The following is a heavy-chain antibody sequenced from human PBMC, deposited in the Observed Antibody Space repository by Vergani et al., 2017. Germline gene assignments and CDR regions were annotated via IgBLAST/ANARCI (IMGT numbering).Heavy chain of an antibody. CDR2: ISGYDGKT. J-gene: IGHJ6*03. CDR3: ARGGCIAAPSYLYYFYMDV. CDR1: GYSFNSYG. D-gene: IGHD6-6*01. V-gene: IGHV1-18*01. Sequence: QVQLVQSGAEMKKPGASVNVSCKTSGYSFNSYGINWVRQAPGQGLEWLGWISGYDGKTKYVEKLQGRITVTIDTSKNSAYMELRGLRSDDTAVYYCARGGCIAAPSYLYYFYMDVWGKGTSVTVSS.